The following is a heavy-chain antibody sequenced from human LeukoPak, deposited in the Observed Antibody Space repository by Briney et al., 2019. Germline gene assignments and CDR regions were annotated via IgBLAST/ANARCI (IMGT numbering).Heavy chain of an antibody. CDR2: ISYDGSNK. V-gene: IGHV3-30*03. D-gene: IGHD3-16*02. Sequence: GGSLRLSCAASGFTFSSYGMHWVRQAPGKGLEWVAVISYDGSNKYYADSVKGRFTISRDNSKNSLYLQMNSLRAEDTAVYYCARSGHYDYVWGSYRVFDYWGQGTLVTVSS. J-gene: IGHJ4*02. CDR1: GFTFSSYG. CDR3: ARSGHYDYVWGSYRVFDY.